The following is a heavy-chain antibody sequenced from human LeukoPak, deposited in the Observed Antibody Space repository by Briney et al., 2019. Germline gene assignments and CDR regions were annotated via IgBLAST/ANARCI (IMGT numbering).Heavy chain of an antibody. CDR1: GYTFTSYY. D-gene: IGHD2-2*01. J-gene: IGHJ6*03. CDR3: ARAGGAGYCSSTSCSGAWDYYYYMDV. V-gene: IGHV1-46*01. CDR2: INPSGGST. Sequence: GASVKVSCKASGYTFTSYYMYWVRHAPGQGLEWMGIINPSGGSTSKTQKFQGRVTMTRDTSTSTVYMELSSLRSEDTAVYYCARAGGAGYCSSTSCSGAWDYYYYMDVWGKGTTVTVSS.